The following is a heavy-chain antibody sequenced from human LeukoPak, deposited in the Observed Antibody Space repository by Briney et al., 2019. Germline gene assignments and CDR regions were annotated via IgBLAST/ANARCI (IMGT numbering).Heavy chain of an antibody. CDR3: ASESTDY. J-gene: IGHJ4*02. CDR2: ISSTDAGT. CDR1: GFSLSSYA. V-gene: IGHV3-23*01. Sequence: GGSLRLSCAASGFSLSSYAMSWVRQAPGKGLEWVSAISSTDAGTYHADSVRGRFTISRDSSKNTLYLQMNSLRAEDTAVYYCASESTDYWGQGTLVTVSS.